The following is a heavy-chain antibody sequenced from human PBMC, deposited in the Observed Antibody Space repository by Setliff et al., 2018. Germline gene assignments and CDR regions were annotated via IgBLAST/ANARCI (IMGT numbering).Heavy chain of an antibody. CDR3: ARDRLTTSSIDY. Sequence: ASVKVSCKASGGTFSNYGIDWVRQAPGQGLEWMGRIIPISGTIKYAQKFQGRVTISADKSTSTAHMELSSLTSDDAAVYYCARDRLTTSSIDYWGQGTLVTV. CDR1: GGTFSNYG. CDR2: IIPISGTI. V-gene: IGHV1-69*06. D-gene: IGHD6-6*01. J-gene: IGHJ4*02.